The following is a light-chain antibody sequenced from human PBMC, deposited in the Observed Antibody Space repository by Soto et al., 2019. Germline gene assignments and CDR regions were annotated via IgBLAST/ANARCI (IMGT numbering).Light chain of an antibody. Sequence: VVTQEPSLTVSPGGTVTLTCASSTGAVTRDSYSNWFQQKPGQTPRALIYSTSQKHSWTPARFSGSLFGGKAALTLSAVQPEDEADYYCLLNTGDAWVFGGGTKLTVL. CDR3: LLNTGDAWV. CDR2: STS. CDR1: TGAVTRDSY. J-gene: IGLJ3*02. V-gene: IGLV7-43*01.